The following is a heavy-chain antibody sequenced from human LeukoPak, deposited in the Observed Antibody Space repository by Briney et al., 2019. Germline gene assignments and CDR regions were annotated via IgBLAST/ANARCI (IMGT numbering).Heavy chain of an antibody. CDR1: GGSLSSYY. J-gene: IGHJ5*02. D-gene: IGHD2-2*01. Sequence: SETLSLTCTVSGGSLSSYYWSWIRRPAGKGLEGLGRIYTSGSTNYNPSLKSRVTMSVDTSKNQFSLKLSSVTAADTAVYYCARELLGYCSSTSCYWFDPWGQGTLVTVSS. V-gene: IGHV4-4*07. CDR3: ARELLGYCSSTSCYWFDP. CDR2: IYTSGST.